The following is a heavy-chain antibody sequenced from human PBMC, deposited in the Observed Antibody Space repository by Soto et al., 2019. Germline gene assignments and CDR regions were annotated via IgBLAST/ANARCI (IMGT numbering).Heavy chain of an antibody. CDR1: GSPFSTYG. CDR2: ISNGGDYI. V-gene: IGHV3-21*01. Sequence: EVQVVESGGGLVKPGGSLRLSCTASGSPFSTYGRNWVRQAPGKGLEWVSSISNGGDYIYYADSVQGRFTISRDNAKNSLYLQMSSLRVEDTAVYFCARDESAGSSIRYWGQGTLVTVSS. D-gene: IGHD6-13*01. CDR3: ARDESAGSSIRY. J-gene: IGHJ4*02.